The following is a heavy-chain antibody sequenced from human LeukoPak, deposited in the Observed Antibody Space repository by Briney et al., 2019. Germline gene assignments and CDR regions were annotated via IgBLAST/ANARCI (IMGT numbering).Heavy chain of an antibody. CDR2: IIPNLGRA. D-gene: IGHD5-18*01. CDR1: GGTFSSYA. Sequence: SVKVSCKASGGTFSSYAIRWVRQAPGQGLEWMGRIIPNLGRANYAQKFQGRVTITADKSTSTAYMELSSLRSEDTAVYYCASKIDTAMVFHDAFDIWGQGTTVTVSS. J-gene: IGHJ3*02. CDR3: ASKIDTAMVFHDAFDI. V-gene: IGHV1-69*04.